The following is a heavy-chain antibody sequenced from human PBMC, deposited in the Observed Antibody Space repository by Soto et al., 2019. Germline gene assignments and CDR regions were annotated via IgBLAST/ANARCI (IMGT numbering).Heavy chain of an antibody. CDR3: AMATAATIRFDH. CDR1: GYTFTSYY. J-gene: IGHJ4*02. D-gene: IGHD5-12*01. Sequence: ASVKVSCKASGYTFTSYYMHWVRQAPGQGLEWMGIINPSGGSTSYAQKFQGRVTMTRDTSTSTVYMELSSLRSEDTAVYSCAMATAATIRFDHWGQGTLVTVSS. V-gene: IGHV1-46*01. CDR2: INPSGGST.